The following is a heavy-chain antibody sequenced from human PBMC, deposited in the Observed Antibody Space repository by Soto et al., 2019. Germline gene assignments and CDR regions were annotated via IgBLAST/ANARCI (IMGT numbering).Heavy chain of an antibody. CDR2: IYWNDDN. Sequence: QITLKESGPTLVKPTQTLTLTCTFSGFSFSTSGVGVGWIRQPPGKALEWLALIYWNDDNRYSPSLKSRLTITKDTSKNQVVLTMTNMDPVDTATYYCVSGSFPNWFDPWGQGTLVTVSS. CDR1: GFSFSTSGVG. J-gene: IGHJ5*02. CDR3: VSGSFPNWFDP. V-gene: IGHV2-5*01. D-gene: IGHD3-10*01.